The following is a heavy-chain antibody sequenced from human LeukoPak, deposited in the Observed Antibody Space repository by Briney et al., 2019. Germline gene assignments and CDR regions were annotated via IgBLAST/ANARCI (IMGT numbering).Heavy chain of an antibody. CDR1: GGSISSYY. V-gene: IGHV4-59*08. CDR3: ARHLDDYGDYDASDI. Sequence: PSETLSLTCTVSGGSISSYYWSWIRQPPGKGLEWIGYIYYSGSTNYNPSLKSRVTISVDTSKNQFSLKLSSVTAADTAVYYCARHLDDYGDYDASDIWGQGTMVTVSS. CDR2: IYYSGST. J-gene: IGHJ3*02. D-gene: IGHD4-17*01.